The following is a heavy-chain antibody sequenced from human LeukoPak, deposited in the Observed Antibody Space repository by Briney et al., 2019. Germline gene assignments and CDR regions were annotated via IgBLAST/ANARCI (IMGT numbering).Heavy chain of an antibody. CDR3: ARGQLIASVVTNDY. J-gene: IGHJ4*02. D-gene: IGHD4-23*01. V-gene: IGHV3-48*01. CDR2: ISSSSSTI. Sequence: GGSLRLSCAASGFTFSSYSMNWVRQAPGKGLEWVSYISSSSSTIYYADSVKGRFTISRDNAKNSLYLQMNSLRAEDTAVYYCARGQLIASVVTNDYWGQGTLVTVSS. CDR1: GFTFSSYS.